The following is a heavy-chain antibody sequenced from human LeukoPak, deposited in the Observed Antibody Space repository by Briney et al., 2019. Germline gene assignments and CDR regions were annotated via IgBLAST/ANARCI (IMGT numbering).Heavy chain of an antibody. J-gene: IGHJ4*02. CDR2: IGSSSSYT. CDR3: ARDTEYSGYDWTY. V-gene: IGHV3-11*06. Sequence: GGSLRLSCAASGFTFSDYYMSWIRQAPGKGLEWVSYIGSSSSYTNYADSVKGRFTISRDNAKNSLYLQMNSLRAEDTAVYYCARDTEYSGYDWTYWGQGTLVTVSS. CDR1: GFTFSDYY. D-gene: IGHD5-12*01.